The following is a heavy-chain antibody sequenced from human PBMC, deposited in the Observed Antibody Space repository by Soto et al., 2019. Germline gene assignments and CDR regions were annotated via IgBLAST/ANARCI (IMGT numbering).Heavy chain of an antibody. CDR3: ASYGDIEDYYYGMDG. CDR1: GGSISSYY. V-gene: IGHV4-59*01. CDR2: IYYSGST. Sequence: SETLSLTCTVSGGSISSYYWSWIRQPPGKGLEWIGYIYYSGSTNYNPSLKSRVTISVDTSKNQFSLKLSSVTAADTAVYYCASYGDIEDYYYGMDGWGQGTTVTVSS. D-gene: IGHD4-17*01. J-gene: IGHJ6*02.